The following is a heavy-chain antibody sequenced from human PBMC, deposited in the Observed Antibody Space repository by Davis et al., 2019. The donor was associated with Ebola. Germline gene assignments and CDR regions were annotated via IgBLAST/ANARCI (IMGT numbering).Heavy chain of an antibody. Sequence: GESLKISCAASGFTFSSYAMHWVRQAPGKGLEWVAVISYDGSNKYYADSVKGRFTISRDNSKNTLYLQMNSLRAEDTAVYYCARATRDGYNFFDYWGQGTLVTVSS. CDR3: ARATRDGYNFFDY. CDR2: ISYDGSNK. V-gene: IGHV3-30-3*01. J-gene: IGHJ4*02. CDR1: GFTFSSYA. D-gene: IGHD5-24*01.